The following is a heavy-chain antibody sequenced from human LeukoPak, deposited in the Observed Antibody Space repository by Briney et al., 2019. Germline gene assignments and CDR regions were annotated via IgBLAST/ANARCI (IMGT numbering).Heavy chain of an antibody. CDR2: IRSKAYGGTT. J-gene: IGHJ5*02. CDR1: GFTFGDYA. D-gene: IGHD1-26*01. V-gene: IGHV3-49*03. Sequence: GRSLRLSCTASGFTFGDYAMSWFRQAPGKGLEWVGFIRSKAYGGTTEYAASVKGRFTISRDDSKSIAYLQMNSLKTEDTAVYYCTRDTYYDWFDPWGQGTLVTVSS. CDR3: TRDTYYDWFDP.